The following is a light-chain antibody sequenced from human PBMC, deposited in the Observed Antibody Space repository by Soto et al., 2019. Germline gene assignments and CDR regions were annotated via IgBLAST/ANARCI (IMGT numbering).Light chain of an antibody. CDR2: KAS. J-gene: IGKJ5*01. CDR3: QQYNEWPIT. V-gene: IGKV1-5*03. CDR1: QSISSW. Sequence: DIQMTESPSTLSASIGDRVIIICRASQSISSWLAWYQQKPGKAPKLLIYKASSLESGVPSRFSGSGSGTEFTLTITSLQSEDFAVYYCQQYNEWPITFGQGTRLEIK.